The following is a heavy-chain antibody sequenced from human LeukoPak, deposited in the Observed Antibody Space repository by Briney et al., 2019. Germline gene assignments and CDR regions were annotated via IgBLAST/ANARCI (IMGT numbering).Heavy chain of an antibody. J-gene: IGHJ4*02. CDR3: ARGRQCDV. CDR1: GFIVSANY. V-gene: IGHV3-53*01. D-gene: IGHD2-21*02. Sequence: PGGSLRLSCAASGFIVSANYMNWVRQAPGKGLEWVSVIYSGGSPFYADSVKGRFTISRDNSKNTVYLQMNNLRVEDTAVYHCARGRQCDVWGQGTLVTVSS. CDR2: IYSGGSP.